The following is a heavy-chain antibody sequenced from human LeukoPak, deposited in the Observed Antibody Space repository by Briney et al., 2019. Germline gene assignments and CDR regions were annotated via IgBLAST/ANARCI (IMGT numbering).Heavy chain of an antibody. V-gene: IGHV3-13*01. Sequence: GGSLRLSCAASGFTFSSYDMHWVRQTTGKGLEWVSSIGIAGDTYYPGSVKGRFTISRENAKNSLYLQMNSLRAGDTAVYYCARAPPYSSASWGYYGMDVWGQGTTVTVSS. CDR2: IGIAGDT. CDR3: ARAPPYSSASWGYYGMDV. CDR1: GFTFSSYD. D-gene: IGHD6-6*01. J-gene: IGHJ6*02.